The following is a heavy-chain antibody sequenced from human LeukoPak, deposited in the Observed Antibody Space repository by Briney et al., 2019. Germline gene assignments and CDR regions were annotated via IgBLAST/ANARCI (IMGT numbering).Heavy chain of an antibody. D-gene: IGHD3-9*01. V-gene: IGHV1-18*01. CDR1: GYTFTSYG. CDR3: ATVPYYDILTGYFPMDV. CDR2: ISAYNGNT. Sequence: GASVKVSCKTSGYTFTSYGISWVRQAPGQGLEWMGWISAYNGNTNYAQKLQGRVTMTTDTSTSTAYMELSSLRSEDTAVYYCATVPYYDILTGYFPMDVWGQGTTVTVSS. J-gene: IGHJ6*02.